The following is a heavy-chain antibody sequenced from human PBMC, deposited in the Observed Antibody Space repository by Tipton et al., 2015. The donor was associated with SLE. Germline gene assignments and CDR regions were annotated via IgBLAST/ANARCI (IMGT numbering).Heavy chain of an antibody. J-gene: IGHJ3*02. D-gene: IGHD4-17*01. V-gene: IGHV3-53*01. CDR1: GFTVSSNY. CDR2: IYSGGST. Sequence: SLRLSCAASGFTVSSNYMSWVRQAPGKGLEWVSVIYSGGSTYYADSVKGRFTISRDNSKNTLYLQMNSLRDEDTAVYYCASLDYGDYALDIWGQGTMVTVSS. CDR3: ASLDYGDYALDI.